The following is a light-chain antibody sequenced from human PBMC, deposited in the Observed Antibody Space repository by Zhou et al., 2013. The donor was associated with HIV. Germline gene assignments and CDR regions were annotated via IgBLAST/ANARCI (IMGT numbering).Light chain of an antibody. CDR3: QQYNNWLT. Sequence: IVLTQSPATLSLFPGERATLSCRASQSVSRYLAWYQHKPGQIPRLLIYDASNRASGIPARFSGSGSGTDFTLTISSLQSEDFAVYYCQQYNNWLTFGGGTKVEIK. CDR2: DAS. J-gene: IGKJ4*01. V-gene: IGKV3-11*01. CDR1: QSVSRY.